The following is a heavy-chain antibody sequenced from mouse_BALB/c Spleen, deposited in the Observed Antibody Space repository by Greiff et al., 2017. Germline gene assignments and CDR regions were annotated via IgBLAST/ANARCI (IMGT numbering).Heavy chain of an antibody. J-gene: IGHJ4*01. V-gene: IGHV3-2*02. Sequence: QLQQSGPGLVKPSQSLSLTCTVTGYSITSDYAWNWIRQFPGNKLEWMGYISYSGSTSYNPSLKSRISITRDTSKNQFFLQLNSVTTEDTATYYCARSGNYYAMDYWGQGTSVTVSS. CDR2: ISYSGST. CDR3: ARSGNYYAMDY. D-gene: IGHD2-1*01. CDR1: GYSITSDYA.